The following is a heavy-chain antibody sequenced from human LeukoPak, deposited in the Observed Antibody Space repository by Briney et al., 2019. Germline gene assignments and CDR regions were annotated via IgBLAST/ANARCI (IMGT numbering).Heavy chain of an antibody. CDR2: IQPDGSQK. D-gene: IGHD5-12*01. CDR3: TTDQKWLRLALGY. Sequence: GGSLRLSCAVSGFNFDTYWMTWVRRAPGKGLEWVANIQPDGSQKYYVASVKGRFTISRDNARTSLYLQMNSLKTEATAVYYCTTDQKWLRLALGYWGQGTLVTVSS. J-gene: IGHJ4*02. V-gene: IGHV3-7*03. CDR1: GFNFDTYW.